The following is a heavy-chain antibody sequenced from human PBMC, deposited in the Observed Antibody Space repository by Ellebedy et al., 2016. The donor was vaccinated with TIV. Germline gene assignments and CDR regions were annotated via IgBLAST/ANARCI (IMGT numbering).Heavy chain of an antibody. D-gene: IGHD3-9*01. V-gene: IGHV7-4-1*02. CDR2: ITTKTGNP. CDR3: AREAPYDIVTGAYFDY. J-gene: IGHJ4*01. Sequence: AASVKVSCKASGYTFSTYGINWIRQAPGQGIGWMGCITTKTGNPTYTHGFTGRFGFSLDTSVTTAYLQISGLQAENSAVYYCAREAPYDIVTGAYFDYWGKGTVVTVSS. CDR1: GYTFSTYG.